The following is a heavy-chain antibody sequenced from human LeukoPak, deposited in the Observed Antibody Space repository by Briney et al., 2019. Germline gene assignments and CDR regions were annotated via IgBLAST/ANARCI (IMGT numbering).Heavy chain of an antibody. V-gene: IGHV3-30-3*01. Sequence: PGGSLRLSCAASGFTFSSYAMHWVRQAPGKGLEWVAVISYDGSNKYYADSVKGRFTISRDNSKNTLYLQMNSLRAEDTAVYYCAKDQSITMVRGVTEPIDYWGQGTLVTVSS. D-gene: IGHD3-10*01. J-gene: IGHJ4*02. CDR1: GFTFSSYA. CDR2: ISYDGSNK. CDR3: AKDQSITMVRGVTEPIDY.